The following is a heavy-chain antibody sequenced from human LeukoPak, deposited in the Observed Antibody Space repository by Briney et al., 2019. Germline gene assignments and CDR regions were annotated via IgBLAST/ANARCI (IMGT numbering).Heavy chain of an antibody. Sequence: SETLSLTCADYGGSFSGYYWSWIRQPPGKGLEWIGEINHSGSTNYNPSLKSRVTISVDTSKNQFSLKLSSVTAADTAVYYCATEMATAIDYWGQGTLVTVSS. CDR1: GGSFSGYY. D-gene: IGHD5-24*01. J-gene: IGHJ4*02. CDR3: ATEMATAIDY. V-gene: IGHV4-34*01. CDR2: INHSGST.